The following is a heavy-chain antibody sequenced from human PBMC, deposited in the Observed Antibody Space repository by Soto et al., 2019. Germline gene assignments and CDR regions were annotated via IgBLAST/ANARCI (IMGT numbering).Heavy chain of an antibody. J-gene: IGHJ6*03. V-gene: IGHV1-18*01. Sequence: GASVKLSCKDSGYTFTSNGISWVRQAPGQGLEWMGWISAYNGNTNYAQKLQGRVTMTTDTSTSTAYMELRSLRSDDTAVYYCARDRWKTTKECYMDVWGKGTTVTVSS. CDR1: GYTFTSNG. CDR2: ISAYNGNT. D-gene: IGHD1-7*01. CDR3: ARDRWKTTKECYMDV.